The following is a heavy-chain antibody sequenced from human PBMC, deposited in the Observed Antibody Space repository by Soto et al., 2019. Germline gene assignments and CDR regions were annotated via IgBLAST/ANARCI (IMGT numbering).Heavy chain of an antibody. CDR2: IYYSGST. CDR3: ARHTFLVVVVAAHFFDL. J-gene: IGHJ2*01. CDR1: GGSISSSSYY. D-gene: IGHD2-15*01. V-gene: IGHV4-39*01. Sequence: QLQLQESGPGLVKPSETLSLTCTVSGGSISSSSYYWGWIRQPPGKGLEWIGSIYYSGSTYYNPSLKSRVTISVDTSKNQFSLKLSSVTAADTAVYYCARHTFLVVVVAAHFFDLWGRGTLVTVSS.